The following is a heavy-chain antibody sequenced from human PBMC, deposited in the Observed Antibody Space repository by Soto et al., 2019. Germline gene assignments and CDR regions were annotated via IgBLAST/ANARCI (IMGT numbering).Heavy chain of an antibody. CDR2: IYYTGST. J-gene: IGHJ6*02. Sequence: MSSGAVCCCWFRKPPGKGLEWLGFIYYTGSTYYNPSLKSRVTLSVDRSKNQFSLNLTSVTAAGTAIGCCARAPPRHPHPCAAWCQGATIT. CDR1: MSSGAVC. CDR3: ARAPPRHPHPCAA. V-gene: IGHV4-30-2*01.